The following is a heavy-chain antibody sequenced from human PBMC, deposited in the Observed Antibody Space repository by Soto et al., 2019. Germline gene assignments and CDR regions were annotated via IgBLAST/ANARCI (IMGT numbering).Heavy chain of an antibody. Sequence: QVQLVQSGAEVKKPGSSVKVSCKASGGTFSSYAISWVRQAPGQGLEWMGGIIPIFGTANYAQKFQGRVTITADKSTSTAYMELSSLRPEDTAVYYCARETRLYSGSVDWFDPCGQGTLVTVSS. CDR1: GGTFSSYA. CDR3: ARETRLYSGSVDWFDP. D-gene: IGHD1-26*01. V-gene: IGHV1-69*06. J-gene: IGHJ5*02. CDR2: IIPIFGTA.